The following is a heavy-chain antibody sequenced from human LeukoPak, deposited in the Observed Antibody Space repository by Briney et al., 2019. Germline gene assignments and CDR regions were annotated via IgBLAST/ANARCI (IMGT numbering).Heavy chain of an antibody. J-gene: IGHJ6*02. D-gene: IGHD4-17*01. Sequence: SQTLSFTCAVSGCSISSGGYSWRWIRQPPGKGVEWTGYIYHSGSTYYNPSLESPLTISVNRTKNQFPLKLSSVTAADTAVYYWARGRETTPDDWGQGTTVTVSS. V-gene: IGHV4-30-2*01. CDR3: ARGRETTPDD. CDR2: IYHSGST. CDR1: GCSISSGGYS.